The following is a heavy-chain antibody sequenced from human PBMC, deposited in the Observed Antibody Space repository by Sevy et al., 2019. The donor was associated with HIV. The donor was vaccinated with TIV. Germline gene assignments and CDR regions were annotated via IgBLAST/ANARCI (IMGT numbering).Heavy chain of an antibody. CDR2: IYNGGST. D-gene: IGHD6-13*01. J-gene: IGHJ6*04. CDR3: ARDGGSRGMDV. CDR1: GFTVSSNY. V-gene: IGHV3-66*02. Sequence: GGSLRLSCAASGFTVSSNYMNWVHQAPGKGLEWVSVIYNGGSTYYADSVKGRFTISRDNSKNTLYLQMNSLRAEDAAVYYCARDGGSRGMDVWGKGTTVTVSS.